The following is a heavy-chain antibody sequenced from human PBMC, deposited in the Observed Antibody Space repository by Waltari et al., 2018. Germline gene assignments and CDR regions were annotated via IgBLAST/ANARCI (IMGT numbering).Heavy chain of an antibody. V-gene: IGHV1-2*06. CDR1: GYTFTGYY. CDR3: ARVARLGGNWFDP. Sequence: QVQLVQSGAEVKKPGASVKVSCKASGYTFTGYYMHWVRQAPGQGLEWMGRINPNSGDTNYAQKFQGRVTMTRDTSISTAYMELSRLRSDDTAVYYCARVARLGGNWFDPWGQGTLVTVSS. J-gene: IGHJ5*02. D-gene: IGHD2-15*01. CDR2: INPNSGDT.